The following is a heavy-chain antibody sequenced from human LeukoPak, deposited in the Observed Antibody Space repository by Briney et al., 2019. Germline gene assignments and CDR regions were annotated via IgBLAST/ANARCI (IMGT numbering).Heavy chain of an antibody. CDR3: ARHGGFYYDS. D-gene: IGHD3-16*01. CDR2: VYRGGSA. CDR1: DGSFIGDY. J-gene: IGHJ4*02. V-gene: IGHV4-34*01. Sequence: PSETLSLTRGVYDGSFIGDYWSWIRQSPGMGLEWIGQVYRGGSANYNPSLRSRVTISIDTSKKQFSLKLNSVTATDTAVYYCARHGGFYYDSWGQGTLVTVSS.